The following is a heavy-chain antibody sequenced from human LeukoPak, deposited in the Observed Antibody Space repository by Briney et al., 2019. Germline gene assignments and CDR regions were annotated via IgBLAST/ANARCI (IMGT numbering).Heavy chain of an antibody. Sequence: ASVKVSCKGSGYIFTDFGVSWVRQAPGQGLEWMGWISAYNGNRFTVQRFQGRATMTTDISTSTAYMELGSLRSEDTAVYYCTRDLGSVPATFFDYWGKGTLVTASS. V-gene: IGHV1-18*04. D-gene: IGHD6-19*01. CDR3: TRDLGSVPATFFDY. J-gene: IGHJ4*02. CDR2: ISAYNGNR. CDR1: GYIFTDFG.